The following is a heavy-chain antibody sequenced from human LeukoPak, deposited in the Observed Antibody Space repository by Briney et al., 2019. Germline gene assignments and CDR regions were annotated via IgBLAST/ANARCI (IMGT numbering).Heavy chain of an antibody. D-gene: IGHD3-22*01. CDR2: IYYSGST. CDR3: AGVVGYYDSSGYYLGYYYYYMDV. Sequence: SETLSLTCTVSGGSISSSSYYWGWIRQPPGKGLEWIGSIYYSGSTYYNPSLKSRVTISVDTSKNQFSLKLSSVTAADTAVYYCAGVVGYYDSSGYYLGYYYYYMDVWGKGTTVTVSS. CDR1: GGSISSSSYY. V-gene: IGHV4-39*07. J-gene: IGHJ6*03.